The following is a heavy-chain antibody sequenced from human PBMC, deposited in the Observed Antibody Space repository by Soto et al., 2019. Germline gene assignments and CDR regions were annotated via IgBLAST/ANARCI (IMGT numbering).Heavy chain of an antibody. CDR1: GGSISSSSYY. V-gene: IGHV4-39*01. CDR3: ARHQSHSSSYVDP. Sequence: QLQLQESGPGLVKPSETLSLTCTVSGGSISSSSYYWGWIRQPPGKGLEWIGSIYYSGSTYYNPSLNSRVPXSXAXXKNQFSLKLSSVTAADTAVYYCARHQSHSSSYVDPWGQGTLVTVSS. J-gene: IGHJ5*02. CDR2: IYYSGST. D-gene: IGHD6-13*01.